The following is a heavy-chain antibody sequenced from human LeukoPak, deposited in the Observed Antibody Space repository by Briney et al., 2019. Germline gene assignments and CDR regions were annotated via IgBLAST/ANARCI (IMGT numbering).Heavy chain of an antibody. CDR1: GFTFSSYA. V-gene: IGHV3-30-3*01. CDR3: AREFWEYYDISTGYNWFDP. D-gene: IGHD3-9*01. Sequence: PGGSLRLSCAASGFTFSSYAMHWVRQAPGKGLEWVAVISYDGSNKYYADSVKGRFTISRDNSKNTLYLQMNSLRAEDTAVYYCAREFWEYYDISTGYNWFDPWGQGTLVTVSS. CDR2: ISYDGSNK. J-gene: IGHJ5*02.